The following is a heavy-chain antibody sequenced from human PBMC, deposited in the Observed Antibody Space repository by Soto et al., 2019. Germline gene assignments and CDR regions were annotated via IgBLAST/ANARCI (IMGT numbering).Heavy chain of an antibody. V-gene: IGHV3-48*02. J-gene: IGHJ5*02. Sequence: VQLVESGGGLVQPGGSLRLSCAASGFTFSTYSMNWVRQAPGKGLEWIAYITSSSSTIFYADSVKGRFTLSRDNAKNSLYLQMNSLRDEDTSVYYCARDNGIAGSFDPWGQGTLVTVSS. D-gene: IGHD6-13*01. CDR2: ITSSSSTI. CDR3: ARDNGIAGSFDP. CDR1: GFTFSTYS.